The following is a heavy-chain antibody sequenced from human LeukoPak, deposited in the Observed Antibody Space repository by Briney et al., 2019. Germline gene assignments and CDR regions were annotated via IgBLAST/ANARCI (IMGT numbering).Heavy chain of an antibody. CDR2: IWYDGSNK. D-gene: IGHD3-3*01. Sequence: PGGSLRLSCAASGFTFSSYAMSWVRQAPGKGLEWVAVIWYDGSNKYYADSVKGRFTISRDNSKNTLYLQMNSLRAEDTAVYYCARGYYDFSAFDIWGQGTMVTVSS. CDR3: ARGYYDFSAFDI. CDR1: GFTFSSYA. J-gene: IGHJ3*02. V-gene: IGHV3-33*08.